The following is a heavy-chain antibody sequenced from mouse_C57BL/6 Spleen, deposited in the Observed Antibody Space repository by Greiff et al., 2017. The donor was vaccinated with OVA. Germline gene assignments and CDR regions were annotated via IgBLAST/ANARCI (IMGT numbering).Heavy chain of an antibody. CDR3: ARAMGSGLYALDY. J-gene: IGHJ4*01. V-gene: IGHV1-19*01. CDR2: INPYNGGT. Sequence: VQLQQSGPVLVKPGASVKMSCKASGYTFTDYYMNWVKQSHGKSLEWIGVINPYNGGTSYNQKFKGKATLTVDKSSSTAYMELTSLTSEDAAVYDCARAMGSGLYALDYWGQGTSVTVSS. CDR1: GYTFTDYY. D-gene: IGHD1-3*01.